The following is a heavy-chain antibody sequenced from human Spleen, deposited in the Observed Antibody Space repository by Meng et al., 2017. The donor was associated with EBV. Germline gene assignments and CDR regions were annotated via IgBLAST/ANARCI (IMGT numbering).Heavy chain of an antibody. J-gene: IGHJ4*02. CDR2: IYHSGSV. D-gene: IGHD6-13*01. V-gene: IGHV4-4*02. Sequence: QVHLQESVPGLVKPSGTLSLTCRVSGAYISRSNWWNWVRQSPGKGLEWIGEIYHSGSVNYNPSLMSRLTLSVDKSNNQFSLRLYSVTAADTAVYYCARGASAGLIDYWGQGTLVTVSS. CDR3: ARGASAGLIDY. CDR1: GAYISRSNW.